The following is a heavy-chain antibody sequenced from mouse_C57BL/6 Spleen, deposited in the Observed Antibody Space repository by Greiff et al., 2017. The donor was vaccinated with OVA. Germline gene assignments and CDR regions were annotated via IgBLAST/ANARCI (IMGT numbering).Heavy chain of an antibody. V-gene: IGHV2-2*01. D-gene: IGHD1-1*01. CDR3: ARNGDYYGSKMDY. Sequence: QVQLKESGPGLVQPSQRLSITCTVSGFSLTSYGVHWVRQSPGKGLEGLGVIWSGGSTDYNAAFISRLSISKDNSKSQVFFKMNSLQADDTAIYYCARNGDYYGSKMDYWGQGTSVTVSS. CDR2: IWSGGST. CDR1: GFSLTSYG. J-gene: IGHJ4*01.